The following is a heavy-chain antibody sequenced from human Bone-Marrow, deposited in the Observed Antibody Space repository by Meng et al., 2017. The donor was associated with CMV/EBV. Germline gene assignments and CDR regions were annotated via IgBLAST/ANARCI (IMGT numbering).Heavy chain of an antibody. CDR1: GFIFNTYD. CDR2: ISADSRAT. Sequence: GESLKISCVASGFIFNTYDMSWVRQAPGRGLEWVSVISADSRATYYAGSLKGRFTISRDNSKNTLFLDMNSLRAEDTALYYCAKGAWLDDWGQGTVVTVPS. CDR3: AKGAWLDD. J-gene: IGHJ5*02. V-gene: IGHV3-23*01.